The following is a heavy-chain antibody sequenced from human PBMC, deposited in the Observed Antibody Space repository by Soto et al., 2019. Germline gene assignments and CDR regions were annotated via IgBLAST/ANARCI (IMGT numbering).Heavy chain of an antibody. D-gene: IGHD1-26*01. CDR2: IHHSGST. J-gene: IGHJ4*02. CDR3: ASRRGWELPDY. V-gene: IGHV4-34*01. CDR1: GGSFSSYY. Sequence: QVQLQQWGAGLLKPSETLSLTCAVYGGSFSSYYWSWIRQPPGKGLEWIGEIHHSGSTSYNPSLNSRVTSSVDTSKIQFSLKMTFVTAADTAVYYCASRRGWELPDYWGQGTLVTVSS.